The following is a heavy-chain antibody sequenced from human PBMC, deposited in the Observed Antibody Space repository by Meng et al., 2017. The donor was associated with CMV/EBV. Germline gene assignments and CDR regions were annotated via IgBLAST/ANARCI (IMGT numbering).Heavy chain of an antibody. CDR3: ATVRNNPEFDL. V-gene: IGHV3-21*01. CDR2: ISSSSKYI. Sequence: GESLKISCAASGFALDTQMMTWVRQAPGKGLEWVATISSSSKYIHYSPSMTGRVTVSRDNAKNLLYLQMSSLSAEDTAVYFCATVRNNPEFDLWGQGTLVTVSS. CDR1: GFALDTQM. J-gene: IGHJ4*02.